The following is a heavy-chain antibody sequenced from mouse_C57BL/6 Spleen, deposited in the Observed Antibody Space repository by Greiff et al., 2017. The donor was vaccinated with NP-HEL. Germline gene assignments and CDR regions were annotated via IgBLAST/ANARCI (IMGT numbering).Heavy chain of an antibody. V-gene: IGHV1-64*01. Sequence: VQLQQSGAELVKPGASVKLSCKASGYTFTSYWMHWVKQRPGQGLEWIGMIHPNSGSTNYNEKFKSKATLTVDKSSSTAYMQLSSLTSEDSAVYYCARYYGSSHAWFAYWGQGTLVTVSA. CDR2: IHPNSGST. CDR3: ARYYGSSHAWFAY. D-gene: IGHD1-1*01. CDR1: GYTFTSYW. J-gene: IGHJ3*01.